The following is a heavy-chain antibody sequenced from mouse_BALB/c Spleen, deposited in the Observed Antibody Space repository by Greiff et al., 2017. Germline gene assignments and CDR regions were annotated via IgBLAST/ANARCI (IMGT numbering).Heavy chain of an antibody. CDR3: ARAITTAAWFAY. D-gene: IGHD1-2*01. V-gene: IGHV5-15*02. CDR2: ISNLAYSI. Sequence: EVQLVESGGGLVQPGGSRKLSCAASGFTFSDYGMAWVRQAPGKGPEWVAFISNLAYSIYYADTVTGRFTISRENAKNTLYLEMSSLRSEDTAMYYCARAITTAAWFAYWGQGTLVTVSA. CDR1: GFTFSDYG. J-gene: IGHJ3*01.